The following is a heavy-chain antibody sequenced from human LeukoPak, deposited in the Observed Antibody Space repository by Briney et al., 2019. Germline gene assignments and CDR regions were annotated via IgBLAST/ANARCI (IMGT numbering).Heavy chain of an antibody. CDR3: AKRADYYDSSRALYDAFDL. CDR1: GVTFRTYG. Sequence: GGSLRLSCAASGVTFRTYGMHWVRQAPGKGLEWVTFIRYDGSDKYYADSVKGRFTISRDSSKNTLFLQMNSLRVEYTAGYYCAKRADYYDSSRALYDAFDLWGQGTMVTVSS. D-gene: IGHD3-16*01. V-gene: IGHV3-30*02. J-gene: IGHJ3*01. CDR2: IRYDGSDK.